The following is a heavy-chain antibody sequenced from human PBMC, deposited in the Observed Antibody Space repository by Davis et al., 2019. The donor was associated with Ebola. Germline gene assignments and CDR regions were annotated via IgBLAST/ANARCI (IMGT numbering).Heavy chain of an antibody. CDR2: IYHSGST. D-gene: IGHD6-19*01. CDR1: GGSISSYY. Sequence: SETLSLTCTVSGGSISSYYWSWIRQPPGKGLEWIGYIYHSGSTYYNPSLKSRVTISVDTSKNQFSLKLSSVTAADTAVYYCARGGAVAGPWGQGTLVTVSS. V-gene: IGHV4-59*12. CDR3: ARGGAVAGP. J-gene: IGHJ5*02.